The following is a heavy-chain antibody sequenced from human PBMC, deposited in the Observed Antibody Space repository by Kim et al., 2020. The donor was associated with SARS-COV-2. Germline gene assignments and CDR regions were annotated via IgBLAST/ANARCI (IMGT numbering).Heavy chain of an antibody. CDR2: IYHSGST. Sequence: SETLSLTCAVSGGSISSSNWWSWVRQPPGKGLEWIGEIYHSGSTNYNPSLKSRVTISVDKSKNQFSLKLSSVTAADTAVYYCARVRVGFHVKKELGYQLLNYWFDPWGQGTLVTVSS. CDR3: ARVRVGFHVKKELGYQLLNYWFDP. J-gene: IGHJ5*02. CDR1: GGSISSSNW. V-gene: IGHV4-4*02. D-gene: IGHD2-2*01.